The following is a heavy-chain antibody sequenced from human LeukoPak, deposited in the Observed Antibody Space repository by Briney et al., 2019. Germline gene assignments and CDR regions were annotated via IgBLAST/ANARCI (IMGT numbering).Heavy chain of an antibody. J-gene: IGHJ4*02. D-gene: IGHD6-19*01. CDR3: ARDRPNSSGWTPLDY. Sequence: ASQTLSLTCAISGDSVSSNSVSWNWITQSPSRGLEWLGRTYYRSKWYYDYALSVKSRITVNPDTSKNQFSLQLNSVTPEDTAVYYCARDRPNSSGWTPLDYWGQGTLVTVSS. V-gene: IGHV6-1*01. CDR1: GDSVSSNSVS. CDR2: TYYRSKWYY.